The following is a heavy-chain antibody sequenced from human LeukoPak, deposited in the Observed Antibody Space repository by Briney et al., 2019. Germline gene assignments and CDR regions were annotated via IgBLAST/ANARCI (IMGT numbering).Heavy chain of an antibody. V-gene: IGHV1-8*01. Sequence: ASVKVSCKASGYTFTSCDINWVRQATGQGLEWMGWMNPNSGNTGYAQKFQGRVTMTRNTSISTAYMELSSLRSEDTAVYYCARGPRYSSGWYVRWFDPWGQGTLVTVSS. CDR1: GYTFTSCD. J-gene: IGHJ5*02. CDR2: MNPNSGNT. D-gene: IGHD6-19*01. CDR3: ARGPRYSSGWYVRWFDP.